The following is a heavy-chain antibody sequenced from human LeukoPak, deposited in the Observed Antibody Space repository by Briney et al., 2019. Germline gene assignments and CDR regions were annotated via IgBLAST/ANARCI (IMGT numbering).Heavy chain of an antibody. J-gene: IGHJ4*02. CDR1: GFTFSSYE. CDR3: AKNQGTLLGYYYDSSGYYCLDY. CDR2: ISSSGSTI. D-gene: IGHD3-22*01. Sequence: GGSLRLSCAASGFTFSSYEMHWVRQAPGKGLEWVSYISSSGSTIYYADSVKGRFTISRDNSKNTLYLQMNSLRAEDTAVYYCAKNQGTLLGYYYDSSGYYCLDYWGQGTLVTVSS. V-gene: IGHV3-48*03.